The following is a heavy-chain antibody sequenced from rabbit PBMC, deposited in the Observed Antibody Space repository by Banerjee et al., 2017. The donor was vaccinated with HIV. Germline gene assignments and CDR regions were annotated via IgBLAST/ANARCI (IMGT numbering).Heavy chain of an antibody. CDR3: ARDDSIWDGMDL. CDR2: IAGGSSDNT. D-gene: IGHD4-1*01. V-gene: IGHV1S40*01. CDR1: GFSFSDSYW. J-gene: IGHJ6*01. Sequence: QSLEESGGDLVKPGASLTLTCTASGFSFSDSYWIYWVRQAPGKGLEWIGCIAGGSSDNTYYASWAKGRFTISKTSSTTVTLQMTSLTAADTATYFCARDDSIWDGMDLWGPGTLVTVS.